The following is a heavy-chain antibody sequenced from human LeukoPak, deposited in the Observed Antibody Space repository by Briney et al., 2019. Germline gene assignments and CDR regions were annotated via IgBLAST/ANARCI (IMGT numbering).Heavy chain of an antibody. CDR3: AKDRYPYSSSSVHWFDP. CDR2: IWYDGSNK. Sequence: PGRSLRLSCAASGFTFSSYGMHWVRRAPGKGLEWVAVIWYDGSNKYYADSLKGRFTISRDNSKNMLYLQMNILRVEDTAAYYCAKDRYPYSSSSVHWFDPWGQGTLVTVSS. J-gene: IGHJ5*02. CDR1: GFTFSSYG. D-gene: IGHD6-6*01. V-gene: IGHV3-33*06.